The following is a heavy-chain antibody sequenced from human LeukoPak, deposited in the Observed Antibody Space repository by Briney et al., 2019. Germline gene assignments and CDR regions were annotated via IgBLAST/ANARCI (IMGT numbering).Heavy chain of an antibody. J-gene: IGHJ4*02. CDR1: GDSIGSSSYY. CDR2: FYYSGST. Sequence: SETLSLTCTVSGDSIGSSSYYWGWIRQPPGEGLEWIGSFYYSGSTYYNPSLKSRVTISVDTSKNQFSLKLSSVTAADTAVYYCARVRGSGSYYYYWGQGTLVTVSS. V-gene: IGHV4-39*07. D-gene: IGHD1-26*01. CDR3: ARVRGSGSYYYY.